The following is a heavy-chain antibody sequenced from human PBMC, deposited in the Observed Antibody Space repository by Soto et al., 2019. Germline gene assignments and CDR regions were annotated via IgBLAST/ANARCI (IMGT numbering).Heavy chain of an antibody. V-gene: IGHV3-30-3*01. CDR3: ARARIAAAYRLLVGPTADAFDI. D-gene: IGHD6-13*01. CDR1: GLTFGSYA. CDR2: ISYDGSNK. Sequence: GGFLRLSCAASGLTFGSYAMHWVRQAPGKGLEWVAVISYDGSNKNYADSVKGRFTISRDNAKNSLYLQMNSLRAEDTAVYYCARARIAAAYRLLVGPTADAFDIWGQGTMVTVSS. J-gene: IGHJ3*02.